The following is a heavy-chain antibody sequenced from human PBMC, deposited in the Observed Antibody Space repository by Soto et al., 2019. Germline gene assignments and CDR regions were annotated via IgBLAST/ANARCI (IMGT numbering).Heavy chain of an antibody. CDR1: GGSISNFH. J-gene: IGHJ4*02. D-gene: IGHD5-18*01. V-gene: IGHV4-59*01. CDR2: IYYSGN. CDR3: ALGGYNYGRPFDF. Sequence: NPSETRSLTCNVSGGSISNFHLSWIRQPPGKGLEWIGYIYYSGNYYNPSLTSRVSMSLDKSKNQFSLHLKSVTAADTALYFCALGGYNYGRPFDFWGQGTRVTVSS.